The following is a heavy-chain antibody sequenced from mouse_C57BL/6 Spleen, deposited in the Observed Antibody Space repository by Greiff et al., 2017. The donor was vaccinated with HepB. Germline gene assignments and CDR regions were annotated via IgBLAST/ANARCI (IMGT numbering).Heavy chain of an antibody. CDR2: IRLKSDNYAT. Sequence: EVHLVESGGGLVQPGGSMKLSCVASGFTFSNYWMNWVRQSPEKGLEWVAQIRLKSDNYATHYAESVKGRFTISRDDSKSSVYLQMNNLRAEDTGIYYCTAGWYYFDYWGQGTTLTVSS. V-gene: IGHV6-3*01. CDR1: GFTFSNYW. D-gene: IGHD1-2*01. J-gene: IGHJ2*01. CDR3: TAGWYYFDY.